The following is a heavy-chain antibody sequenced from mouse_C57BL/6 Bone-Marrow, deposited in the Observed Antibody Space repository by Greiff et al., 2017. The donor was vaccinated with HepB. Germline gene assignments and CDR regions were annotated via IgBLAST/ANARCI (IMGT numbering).Heavy chain of an antibody. Sequence: QVQLQQPGAELVKPGASVKLSCKASGYTFTSYWMHWVKQRPGQGLEWIGMIHPNSGSTNYNEKFKSKATLTVDKSSSTAHMQLSSLTSEDSAVYYCARRGTTVVATDFDYWGQGTTLTVSS. V-gene: IGHV1-64*01. D-gene: IGHD1-1*01. CDR3: ARRGTTVVATDFDY. CDR1: GYTFTSYW. CDR2: IHPNSGST. J-gene: IGHJ2*01.